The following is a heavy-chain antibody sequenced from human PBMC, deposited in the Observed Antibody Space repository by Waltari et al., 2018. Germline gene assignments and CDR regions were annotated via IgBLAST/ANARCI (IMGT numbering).Heavy chain of an antibody. CDR3: ARHSLRGHYYGSGSYLNY. D-gene: IGHD3-10*01. V-gene: IGHV5-51*01. J-gene: IGHJ4*02. CDR1: GYSFTSYW. CDR2: CYPGDSDT. Sequence: EVQLVESGAEVKKPGESLKISCKGSGYSFTSYWIGWVRQMPGKGLEWMGICYPGDSDTRYSPSFQGQVTISADKSISTAYLQWSSLKASDTAMYYCARHSLRGHYYGSGSYLNYWGQGTLVTVSS.